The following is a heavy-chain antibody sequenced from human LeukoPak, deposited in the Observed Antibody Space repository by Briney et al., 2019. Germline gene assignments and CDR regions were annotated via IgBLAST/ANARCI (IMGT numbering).Heavy chain of an antibody. D-gene: IGHD4-17*01. V-gene: IGHV4-39*01. CDR3: ARICPGATVTSDICFDY. J-gene: IGHJ4*02. CDR2: VYYSGNT. CDR1: GDSISISSYF. Sequence: SETLSLTCTVSGDSISISSYFWGWIRQPPGKGLEWIGSVYYSGNTYYNPSLKSRVTISVDTSKNQFSLKLRSVTAADTAVYYCARICPGATVTSDICFDYWGQGTLVTVSS.